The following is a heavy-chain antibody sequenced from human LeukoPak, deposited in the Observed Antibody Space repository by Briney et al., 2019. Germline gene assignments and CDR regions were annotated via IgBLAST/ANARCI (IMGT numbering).Heavy chain of an antibody. D-gene: IGHD2-2*01. CDR3: VKKTTSGWYDH. V-gene: IGHV3-21*01. J-gene: IGHJ5*02. Sequence: PGGSLRLSCAASGFTFNSYSMNWVRQAPGKGLEWVSSLSSGSNYIYYADSVKGRFTISRDNAKESLYLQMSGLRTEDTAVYYCVKKTTSGWYDHWGQGTLVTVSS. CDR2: LSSGSNYI. CDR1: GFTFNSYS.